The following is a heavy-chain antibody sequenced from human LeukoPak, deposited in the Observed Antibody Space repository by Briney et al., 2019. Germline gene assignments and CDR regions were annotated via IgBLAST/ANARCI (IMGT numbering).Heavy chain of an antibody. V-gene: IGHV4-59*11. CDR3: ARSRLGIVVVPAATQFDY. CDR2: VHYIDSP. J-gene: IGHJ4*02. CDR1: GGSITTHY. Sequence: SETLSLTCTVSGGSITTHYWSWIRQPPGKGLEWIGYVHYIDSPNFNPSLKSRVTISLDTSKNQFSLKLSSVTAADTAVYYCARSRLGIVVVPAATQFDYWGQGTLVTVSS. D-gene: IGHD2-2*03.